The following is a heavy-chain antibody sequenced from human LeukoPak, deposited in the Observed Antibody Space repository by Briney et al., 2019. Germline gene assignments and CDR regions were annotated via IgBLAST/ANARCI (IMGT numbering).Heavy chain of an antibody. CDR3: ARGTMITFGGVIAPAPPDY. J-gene: IGHJ4*02. CDR1: GYTFTSYD. D-gene: IGHD3-16*02. V-gene: IGHV1-18*01. CDR2: ISAYNGNT. Sequence: ASVKVSCKASGYTFTSYDINWVRQATGQGLEWMGWISAYNGNTHYAQKLQGRVTMTTDTSTSTAYMELRSLRSDDTAVYFCARGTMITFGGVIAPAPPDYWGQGTLVTVSS.